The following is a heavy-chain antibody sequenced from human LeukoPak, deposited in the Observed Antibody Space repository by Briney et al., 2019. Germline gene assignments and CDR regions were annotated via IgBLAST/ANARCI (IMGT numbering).Heavy chain of an antibody. D-gene: IGHD3-3*01. CDR3: EKDFTANYDFWSGYPH. J-gene: IGHJ4*02. CDR2: ISGSGGST. CDR1: GFTFSNYA. V-gene: IGHV3-23*01. Sequence: PGGSLRLSCAASGFTFSNYAMSWVRQAPGKGLDWVAAISGSGGSTYYADSVKGRFTISRDNSKNTLYLQMNTLRAEDTAVYYCEKDFTANYDFWSGYPHWGQGTLVTVSS.